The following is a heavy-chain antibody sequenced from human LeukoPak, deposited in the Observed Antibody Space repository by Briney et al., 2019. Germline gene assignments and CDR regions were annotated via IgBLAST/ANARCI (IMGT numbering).Heavy chain of an antibody. CDR3: ATARSGYDT. Sequence: ASVKVSCKASGYTFTGYYMHWVRQAPGQGLEWMGWINPNSGGTNYAQKFQGRATLTRDTSISTAYMELSTLRSDDTAVYYCATARSGYDTWGQGTLVTVSS. J-gene: IGHJ5*02. CDR1: GYTFTGYY. V-gene: IGHV1-2*02. D-gene: IGHD5-12*01. CDR2: INPNSGGT.